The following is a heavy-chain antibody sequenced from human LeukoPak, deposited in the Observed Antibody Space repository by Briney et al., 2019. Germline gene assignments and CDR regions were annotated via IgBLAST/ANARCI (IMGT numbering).Heavy chain of an antibody. CDR3: AKDNEVRGVMTRGWFDY. J-gene: IGHJ4*02. D-gene: IGHD3-10*01. V-gene: IGHV3-21*04. CDR2: ISSRSSYI. Sequence: GGSLRLSCAASGFTFSNYSMNWVRQAPGKGLEWVSSISSRSSYIYYADSVKGRFTISRDNAKNSLYLQMNSLRAEDMALYYCAKDNEVRGVMTRGWFDYWGQGTLVTVSS. CDR1: GFTFSNYS.